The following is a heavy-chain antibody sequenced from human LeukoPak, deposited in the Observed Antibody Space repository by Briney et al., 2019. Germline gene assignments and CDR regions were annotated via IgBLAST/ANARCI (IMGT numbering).Heavy chain of an antibody. D-gene: IGHD3-9*01. J-gene: IGHJ4*02. CDR1: GFTFDDYG. CDR3: ARDSAPHYDILTGYGPRFDY. Sequence: GGSLRLSCAASGFTFDDYGMSWVRQAPGKGLEWVSGINWNGGSTGYADSVKGRFTISRDNSKNTLYLQMNSLRAEDTAVYYCARDSAPHYDILTGYGPRFDYWGQGTLVTVSS. CDR2: INWNGGST. V-gene: IGHV3-20*04.